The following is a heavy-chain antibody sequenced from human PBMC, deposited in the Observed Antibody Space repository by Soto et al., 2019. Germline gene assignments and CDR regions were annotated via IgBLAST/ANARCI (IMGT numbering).Heavy chain of an antibody. V-gene: IGHV3-74*01. J-gene: IGHJ5*02. CDR1: GLTFNRYW. D-gene: IGHD2-15*01. CDR3: AREVCSGGNCYTYYFDP. CDR2: INTDGSNT. Sequence: DVQLVETGGGVVPPGGSLRLSCAASGLTFNRYWMHWDRHAPGKGLVWVSHINTDGSNTNYADSVKGRFPISRDNAKSTLFLQTNSLRDEDTADYYCAREVCSGGNCYTYYFDPWGQGIPVTVSS.